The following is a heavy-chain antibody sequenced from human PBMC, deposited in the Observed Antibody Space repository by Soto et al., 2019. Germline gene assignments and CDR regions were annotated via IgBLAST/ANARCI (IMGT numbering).Heavy chain of an antibody. CDR2: IYYSGST. CDR3: ARGGYRSGWYYLDD. J-gene: IGHJ4*02. CDR1: GGSISSYY. Sequence: SANLSLTCTFSGGSISSYYWSWIRQPPGKGLEWIGYIYYSGSTNYNPSLKSRVTISVDTSKNQFSLKLSSVTAADTAVYYCARGGYRSGWYYLDDWGQGSRVTVPS. V-gene: IGHV4-59*01. D-gene: IGHD6-19*01.